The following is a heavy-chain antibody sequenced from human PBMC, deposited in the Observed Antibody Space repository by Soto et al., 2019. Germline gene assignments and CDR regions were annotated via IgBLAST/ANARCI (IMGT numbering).Heavy chain of an antibody. D-gene: IGHD1-1*01. V-gene: IGHV3-30*18. CDR3: AKDKGVFNWATSYFDY. CDR1: GFTFSNYA. Sequence: GALRLSCAASGFTFSNYAMHWVRQAPGKGLEWVALTSYDGNNEYYTDSVKGRFTISRDNSKNTLFLQMNSPRPEDTAVYYCAKDKGVFNWATSYFDYWGQGALVTVYS. CDR2: TSYDGNNE. J-gene: IGHJ4*02.